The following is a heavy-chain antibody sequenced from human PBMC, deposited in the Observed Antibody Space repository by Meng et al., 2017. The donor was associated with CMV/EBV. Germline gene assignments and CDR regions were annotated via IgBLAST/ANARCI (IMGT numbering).Heavy chain of an antibody. CDR2: IYPGDSDT. V-gene: IGHV5-51*01. CDR1: GCSFTSYW. Sequence: GESLKISCKGSGCSFTSYWIGWVRQMPGKGLEWMGIIYPGDSDTRYSPSFQGQVTISADKSISTAYLQWSSLKASDTAMYYCARPIAAAGNDYYGMDVWGQGTTVTVSS. CDR3: ARPIAAAGNDYYGMDV. D-gene: IGHD6-13*01. J-gene: IGHJ6*02.